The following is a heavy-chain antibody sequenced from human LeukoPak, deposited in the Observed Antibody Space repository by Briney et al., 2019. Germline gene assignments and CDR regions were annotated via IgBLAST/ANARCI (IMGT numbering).Heavy chain of an antibody. V-gene: IGHV1-8*01. D-gene: IGHD5-24*01. CDR2: MNPNGGNT. CDR1: GYTFTSYD. Sequence: ASVKVSCKASGYTFTSYDINWVRQATGQGLEWMGWMNPNGGNTGYAQKFQGRVTMTRNTSISTAYMELSSLRSEDTAVYYCLLEMATTYYYYYGMDVWGQGTTVTVSS. J-gene: IGHJ6*02. CDR3: LLEMATTYYYYYGMDV.